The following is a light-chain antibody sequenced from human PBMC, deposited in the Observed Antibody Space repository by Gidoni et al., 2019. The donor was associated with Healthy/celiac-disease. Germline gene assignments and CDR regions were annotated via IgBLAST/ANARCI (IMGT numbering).Light chain of an antibody. J-gene: IGKJ1*01. CDR3: QQSYSTPAWT. V-gene: IGKV1-39*01. CDR2: AAS. CDR1: QRISSN. Sequence: DIQMTQSPTSLSAPVGDRVTITCRASQRISSNLNWYQQKPGKAPKLPIYAASSLQSGVPSRFSVSGSGTDFTLTISSLQPEDFATYYCQQSYSTPAWTFGQGTKVEIK.